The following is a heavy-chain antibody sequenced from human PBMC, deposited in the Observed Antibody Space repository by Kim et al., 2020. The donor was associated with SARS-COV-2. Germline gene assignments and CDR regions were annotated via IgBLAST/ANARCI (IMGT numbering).Heavy chain of an antibody. CDR2: INHSGST. CDR3: ARVGRVVPAVHFDY. J-gene: IGHJ4*02. D-gene: IGHD2-2*01. CDR1: GGSFSGYY. Sequence: SETLSLTCAVYGGSFSGYYWSWIRQPPGKGLEWIGEINHSGSTNYNPSLKSRVTISVDTSKNQFSLKLSSVTAADTAVYYCARVGRVVPAVHFDYWGQGTLVTVSS. V-gene: IGHV4-34*01.